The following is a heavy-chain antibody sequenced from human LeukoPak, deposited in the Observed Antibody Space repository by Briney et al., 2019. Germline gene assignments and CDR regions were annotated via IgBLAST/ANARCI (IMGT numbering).Heavy chain of an antibody. D-gene: IGHD3-9*01. CDR2: ISASGGST. Sequence: GGSLRLSCAASGFTFSSYAMSWVRQAPGKGLEWVSTISASGGSTYYADSVKGRFTISIDNTQSTLYLQMSRLRAEDTAVYYCAKSFDILTGRNDYWGQGTLVTVSS. CDR3: AKSFDILTGRNDY. CDR1: GFTFSSYA. J-gene: IGHJ4*02. V-gene: IGHV3-23*01.